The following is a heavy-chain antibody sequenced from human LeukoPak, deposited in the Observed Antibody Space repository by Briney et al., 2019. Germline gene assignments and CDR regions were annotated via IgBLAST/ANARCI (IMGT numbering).Heavy chain of an antibody. J-gene: IGHJ4*02. CDR2: IGTSGSII. CDR1: GFIFSSYE. D-gene: IGHD3-16*01. V-gene: IGHV3-48*03. CDR3: ARAHYDSGPYSFDY. Sequence: GGSLRLSCAASGFIFSSYEMNWVRQAPGKRLEWVSYIGTSGSIIYYADSVKGRFTISRDNAKNSLYLQMNSLRAEDTAVYYCARAHYDSGPYSFDYWGQGTLVTVSS.